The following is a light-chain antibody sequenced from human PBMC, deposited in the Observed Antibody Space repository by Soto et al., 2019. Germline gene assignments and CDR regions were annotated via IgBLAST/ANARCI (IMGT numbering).Light chain of an antibody. J-gene: IGKJ2*01. Sequence: EIVLTQSPGTLSLSPGERATLSCRASQSVTSNYLAWYQQKPDQAPRLLIYGASTRDAGVPDRFSGSGSGTDFTLTITRREPEAFAVYDCQQYGRSPLLYTFGQGTKL. CDR2: GAS. V-gene: IGKV3-20*01. CDR1: QSVTSNY. CDR3: QQYGRSPLLYT.